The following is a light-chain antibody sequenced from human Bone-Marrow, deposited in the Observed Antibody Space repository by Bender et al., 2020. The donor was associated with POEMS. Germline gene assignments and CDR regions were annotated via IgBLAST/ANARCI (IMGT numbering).Light chain of an antibody. CDR1: KLGDKF. Sequence: SYELIQPPSLSVSAGQTASITCSGHKLGDKFVSWYQQRPGQSPVLVIHQDNKRPSGIPERISGSKSGTSASLAISGLQSEDEADYYCAAWDDNVSGPVFGGGTKLTVL. CDR2: QDN. J-gene: IGLJ3*02. V-gene: IGLV3-1*01. CDR3: AAWDDNVSGPV.